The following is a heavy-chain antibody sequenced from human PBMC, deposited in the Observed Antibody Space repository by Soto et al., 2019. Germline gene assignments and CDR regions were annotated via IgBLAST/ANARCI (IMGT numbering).Heavy chain of an antibody. CDR3: ARDFKRYSSPPGPLED. CDR2: INAYNGNT. D-gene: IGHD6-13*01. CDR1: GYTFTSYG. V-gene: IGHV1-18*01. Sequence: GASVKVSCKASGYTFTSYGISWVRQAPGQGLERMGWINAYNGNTNYAQKLQGRVTMTTDTSKNQFSLKLSSVTAADTAAYYCARDFKRYSSPPGPLEDWGLGTPVTVSS. J-gene: IGHJ4*02.